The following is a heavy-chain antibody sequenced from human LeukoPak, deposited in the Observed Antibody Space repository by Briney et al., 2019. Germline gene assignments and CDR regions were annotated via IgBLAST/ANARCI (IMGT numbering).Heavy chain of an antibody. CDR3: ARHLDYYGSGSYEY. J-gene: IGHJ4*02. D-gene: IGHD3-10*01. Sequence: SETLSLTCSVSGGSISGYHWSWIRQPPGKGLEWIGYIHYSGSTDYNPSLKSRVTMSVDTSKNQFSLNLSPVTAADTAVYYCARHLDYYGSGSYEYWGQGTLVTVSS. CDR2: IHYSGST. V-gene: IGHV4-59*08. CDR1: GGSISGYH.